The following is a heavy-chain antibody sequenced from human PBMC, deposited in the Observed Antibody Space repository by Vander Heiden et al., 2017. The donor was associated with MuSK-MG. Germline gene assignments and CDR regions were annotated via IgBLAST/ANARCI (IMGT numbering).Heavy chain of an antibody. CDR1: GFMFTTYA. Sequence: EVQLLESGGGLVQPGGSLRLSCAASGFMFTTYAMTWVRQAPGKGLEWVSGIGTSGSGTYYSDSGKGRFIISRDNSKNTLHLQMDSLRAEDTAVYYCAKDLTPGHVVGGSGADYWGQGTLVTVSS. CDR2: IGTSGSGT. V-gene: IGHV3-23*01. J-gene: IGHJ4*02. D-gene: IGHD1-26*01. CDR3: AKDLTPGHVVGGSGADY.